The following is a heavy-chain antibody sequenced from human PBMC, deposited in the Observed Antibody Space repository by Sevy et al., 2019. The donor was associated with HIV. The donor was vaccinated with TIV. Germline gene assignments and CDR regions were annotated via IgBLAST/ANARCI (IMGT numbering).Heavy chain of an antibody. CDR3: AKDLAQGGTLNFYYYGMDF. CDR2: INWFGTII. V-gene: IGHV3-9*01. CDR1: GFNFNDYA. Sequence: GGSLRLSCIASGFNFNDYAMHWVRQVPGKGLEWVSGINWFGTIIGYGDSVKGRFTISRDNARKSVYLEMKSLSPEDTALYYCAKDLAQGGTLNFYYYGMDFWGQGTTVTVSS. D-gene: IGHD3-16*01. J-gene: IGHJ6*02.